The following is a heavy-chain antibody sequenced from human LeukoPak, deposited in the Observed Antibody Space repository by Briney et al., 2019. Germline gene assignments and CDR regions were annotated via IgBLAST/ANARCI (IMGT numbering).Heavy chain of an antibody. CDR1: GGTFSSYA. V-gene: IGHV1-69*05. J-gene: IGHJ6*03. Sequence: SVKVSCKASGGTFSSYAISWVRQAPGQGLEWMGGIIPIFGTANYAQKFQGRVTITTDESTSTAYMELSSLRSEDTAVYYCARVLASRNYYYYYYMDVWGKGTTVTVSS. D-gene: IGHD2-15*01. CDR3: ARVLASRNYYYYYYMDV. CDR2: IIPIFGTA.